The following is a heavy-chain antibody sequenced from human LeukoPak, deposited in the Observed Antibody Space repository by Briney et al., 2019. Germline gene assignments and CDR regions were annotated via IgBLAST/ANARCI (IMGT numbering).Heavy chain of an antibody. V-gene: IGHV4-39*07. Sequence: SETLSLTCTVSGDSITSSNYYWGWIRQPPGKGLEWIGSIYYSGSTYYSPSLKSRVTISVDTSKNQFSLKLSSVTAADTAVYYCARPNIRYCSGGACSNDGSDYWGQGTLVTVSS. CDR1: GDSITSSNYY. CDR2: IYYSGST. J-gene: IGHJ4*02. CDR3: ARPNIRYCSGGACSNDGSDY. D-gene: IGHD2-15*01.